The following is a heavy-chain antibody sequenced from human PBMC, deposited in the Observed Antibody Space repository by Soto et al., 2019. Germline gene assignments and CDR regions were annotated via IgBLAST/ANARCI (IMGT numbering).Heavy chain of an antibody. V-gene: IGHV4-39*01. Sequence: QLQLQESGPGLVKPSETLSLTCTVSGGVISNSNYYWGWLRQPPGKGLEWIGSIYYSGTTYYTPSLKSRVTISVDTSNNQFSLRLTSVTASDTAVYYCATLRVGAPFDYWGQGILVTVSS. D-gene: IGHD1-26*01. CDR3: ATLRVGAPFDY. CDR2: IYYSGTT. CDR1: GGVISNSNYY. J-gene: IGHJ4*02.